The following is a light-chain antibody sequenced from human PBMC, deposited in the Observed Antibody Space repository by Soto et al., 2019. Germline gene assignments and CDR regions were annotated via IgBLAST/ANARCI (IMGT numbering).Light chain of an antibody. CDR1: HILLHSNGYNY. CDR2: LGS. V-gene: IGKV2-28*01. Sequence: DILTTQSPLSLPVTPGEAASISCISIHILLHSNGYNYLDWYLQKPGPSPQLLIYLGSNRSSGVPDRFSGSGSGTDFTLKISRVEAEDVGVYYCMQALQTPLTFGGGTKVDIK. CDR3: MQALQTPLT. J-gene: IGKJ4*01.